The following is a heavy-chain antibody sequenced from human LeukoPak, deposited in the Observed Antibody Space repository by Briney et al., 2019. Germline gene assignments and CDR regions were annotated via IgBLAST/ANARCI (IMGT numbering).Heavy chain of an antibody. CDR2: FDSDGSST. CDR1: GFTLTSDK. J-gene: IGHJ3*02. Sequence: GRSLRLSCAVSGFTLTSDKMHWVRQAPGKGLVWVSRFDSDGSSTTYADSVRGRFTSSRDNAKNTLYLQMNSLRAEDTAVYYCARGSSNWNNAFDIWGQGTMVIVSS. V-gene: IGHV3-74*01. D-gene: IGHD1-1*01. CDR3: ARGSSNWNNAFDI.